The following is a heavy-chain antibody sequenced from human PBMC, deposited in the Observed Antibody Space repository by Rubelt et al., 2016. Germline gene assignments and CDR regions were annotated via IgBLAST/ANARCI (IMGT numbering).Heavy chain of an antibody. Sequence: WVRQRPREGLEWVSRVTWHGTPAMYAGFAKGRFTISRDNATNSLYLQMNSLRAKDTAVYYCARGKRLGEFSADYYYYMDVWGKGTTVTVSS. CDR3: ARGKRLGEFSADYYYYMDV. CDR2: VTWHGTPA. J-gene: IGHJ6*03. V-gene: IGHV3-20*03. D-gene: IGHD3-16*02.